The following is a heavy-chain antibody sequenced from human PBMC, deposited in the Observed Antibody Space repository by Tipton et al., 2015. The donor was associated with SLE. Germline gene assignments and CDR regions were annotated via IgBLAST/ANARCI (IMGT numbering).Heavy chain of an antibody. CDR3: AGDDYASGIT. CDR1: GFIFSDYS. CDR2: ISSSSRYI. Sequence: SLRLSCAASGFIFSDYSMNWVRQALGKGLEWVSSISSSSRYIYHAESLKGRFTISRDNAKNSLYLQMNSLRVEDTAVYFCAGDDYASGITWGQGTLVTVSS. J-gene: IGHJ5*02. V-gene: IGHV3-21*03. D-gene: IGHD3-10*01.